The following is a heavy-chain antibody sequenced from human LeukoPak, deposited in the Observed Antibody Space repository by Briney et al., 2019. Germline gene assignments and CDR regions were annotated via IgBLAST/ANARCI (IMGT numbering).Heavy chain of an antibody. D-gene: IGHD2-15*01. Sequence: GGSLRLSCAASGFTFSSYSMNWVRQAPGKGLEWVSSISSSSSYIYYADSVKGRFTISRDNAKNSLYLQMNSLRAEDTAVYYCARVRGDLVAATLDYWGQGTLVTVSS. CDR2: ISSSSSYI. CDR3: ARVRGDLVAATLDY. J-gene: IGHJ4*02. CDR1: GFTFSSYS. V-gene: IGHV3-21*01.